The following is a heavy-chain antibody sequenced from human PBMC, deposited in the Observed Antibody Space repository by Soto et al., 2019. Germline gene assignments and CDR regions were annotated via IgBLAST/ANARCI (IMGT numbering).Heavy chain of an antibody. CDR3: AKSVTPYGSGVMDV. V-gene: IGHV3-30*18. Sequence: GGSLRLSCAASGFTFSSSGMHWVRQAPGKGLEWVTLISYDGNNKYYADSVKGRFTISRDNSKNTLYLQMNSLRAEDTAVYYCAKSVTPYGSGVMDVWGQGTTVTVSS. CDR2: ISYDGNNK. J-gene: IGHJ6*02. CDR1: GFTFSSSG. D-gene: IGHD3-10*01.